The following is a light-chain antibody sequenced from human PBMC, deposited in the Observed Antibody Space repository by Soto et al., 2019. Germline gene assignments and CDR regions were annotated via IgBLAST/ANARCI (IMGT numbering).Light chain of an antibody. CDR2: GNS. J-gene: IGLJ2*01. CDR3: QSYDSSRSAVV. CDR1: SSNIGAGYD. V-gene: IGLV1-40*01. Sequence: QSVLTQPPSVSGAPGQRVTISCTGSSSNIGAGYDVHWYQQLPGTAPKLLIYGNSNRPSGVPDRISGSKSGTSASLAITGLQAEDEADYDCQSYDSSRSAVVFGGGTKLTVL.